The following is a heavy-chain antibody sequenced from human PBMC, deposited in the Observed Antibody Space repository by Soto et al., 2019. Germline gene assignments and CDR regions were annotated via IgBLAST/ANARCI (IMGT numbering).Heavy chain of an antibody. CDR2: IDWDDDK. D-gene: IGHD6-13*01. CDR3: ARTHSSSWSRNWFDP. V-gene: IGHV2-70*18. Sequence: TLSLTCTVSGGSISSYYWSWIRQPPGKALEWLALIDWDDDKYYGTSLKTRLTISKDTSKNQVVLTMTNMDPVDTATYYCARTHSSSWSRNWFDPWGQGTLVTVS. CDR1: GGSISSYYW. J-gene: IGHJ5*02.